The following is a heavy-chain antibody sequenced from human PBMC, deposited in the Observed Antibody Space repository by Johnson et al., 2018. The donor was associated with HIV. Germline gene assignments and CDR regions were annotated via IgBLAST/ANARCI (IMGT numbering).Heavy chain of an antibody. CDR2: ISYAGSNK. Sequence: QVQLVESGGGVVQPGRSLRLSCAASGFTFSRYTMHWVRQAPGKGLEWVAVISYAGSNKYYADSVKGRFTISRDNSKNTLYLQMNSLRAEDTAVYYCARSCGGDCNDAFDIWGQGTMVTVSS. CDR3: ARSCGGDCNDAFDI. CDR1: GFTFSRYT. D-gene: IGHD2-21*02. J-gene: IGHJ3*02. V-gene: IGHV3-30*14.